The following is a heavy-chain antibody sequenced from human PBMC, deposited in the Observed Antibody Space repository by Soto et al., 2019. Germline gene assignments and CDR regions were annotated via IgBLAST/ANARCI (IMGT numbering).Heavy chain of an antibody. J-gene: IGHJ4*02. CDR1: GFTFSSYA. D-gene: IGHD4-17*01. CDR3: AVNYGARFDY. CDR2: ISGSGGST. Sequence: GESLKISCAASGFTFSSYAMSWVRQAPGKGLEWVSAISGSGGSTYYADSVKGRFTISRDNSKNTLYLQMNSLRAEDTAVYYCAVNYGARFDYWGQGTLVTVSS. V-gene: IGHV3-23*01.